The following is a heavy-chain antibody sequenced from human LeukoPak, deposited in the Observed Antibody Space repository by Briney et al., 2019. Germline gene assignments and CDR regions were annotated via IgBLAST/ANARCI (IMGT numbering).Heavy chain of an antibody. CDR2: IYHSGST. V-gene: IGHV4-39*01. D-gene: IGHD3-22*01. CDR1: GGSISSSGYY. Sequence: PSETLSLTCTVSGGSISSSGYYWGWIRQPPGKGLEWIGGIYHSGSTYYNPSLKSRVTISVDTTKNQFSLKLTSVTAADTAVYYCASSPSGYWWNFDCWGQGTLVTVSS. J-gene: IGHJ4*02. CDR3: ASSPSGYWWNFDC.